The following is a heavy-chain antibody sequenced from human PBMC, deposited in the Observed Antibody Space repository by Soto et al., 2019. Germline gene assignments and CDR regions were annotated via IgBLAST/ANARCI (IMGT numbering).Heavy chain of an antibody. V-gene: IGHV2-5*01. CDR1: GFSLSTSGLG. D-gene: IGHD6-13*01. J-gene: IGHJ5*02. CDR3: AHEMGDYRSSWYRWWFDP. Sequence: QITLKESGPTLVKPTQTLTLTCTFSGFSLSTSGLGVGWIRQPPGKALEWLALIYWNDDKRYSPSLKIRRTITKDTSKNQVVLTMTNMDPVYTATYYCAHEMGDYRSSWYRWWFDPWGQGTLVTVSS. CDR2: IYWNDDK.